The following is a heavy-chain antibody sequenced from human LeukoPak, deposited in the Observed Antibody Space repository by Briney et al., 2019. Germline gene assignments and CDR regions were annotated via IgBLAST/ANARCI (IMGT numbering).Heavy chain of an antibody. Sequence: SETLSLTCTVSGGSISSYYWSWIRQPPGKGLEWIGYIYYSGSTYYNPSLKSRVTISVDTSKNQFSLKLSSVTAADTAVYYCARGQEGYYDSSGYPAIWGQGTMVTVSS. CDR2: IYYSGST. D-gene: IGHD3-22*01. J-gene: IGHJ3*01. CDR1: GGSISSYY. V-gene: IGHV4-59*08. CDR3: ARGQEGYYDSSGYPAI.